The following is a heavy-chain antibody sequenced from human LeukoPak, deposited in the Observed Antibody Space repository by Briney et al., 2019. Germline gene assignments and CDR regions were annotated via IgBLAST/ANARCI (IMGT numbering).Heavy chain of an antibody. Sequence: PSETLSLTCTVSGGSISSYYWSWIRQPPGKGLKGIGYIYYSGSTNYNPSLKSRVTISVDTSKNQFSLKLSSVTAADTAVYYCARVLRWPDFDYWGQGTLVTVSS. J-gene: IGHJ4*02. CDR1: GGSISSYY. CDR2: IYYSGST. D-gene: IGHD4-23*01. V-gene: IGHV4-59*01. CDR3: ARVLRWPDFDY.